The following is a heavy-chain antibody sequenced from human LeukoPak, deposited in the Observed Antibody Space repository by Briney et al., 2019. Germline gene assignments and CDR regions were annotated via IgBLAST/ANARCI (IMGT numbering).Heavy chain of an antibody. Sequence: SVKASRKASGGTFSRYAISWVRQAPGQGLEWMGGIIPIFGTANYAQKVQGRVTITTDESTSTACMELSSLRSEDTAVYYCASGNWNYLADYYYYMDVWGKGTTVTVSS. CDR3: ASGNWNYLADYYYYMDV. D-gene: IGHD1-7*01. J-gene: IGHJ6*03. CDR1: GGTFSRYA. V-gene: IGHV1-69*05. CDR2: IIPIFGTA.